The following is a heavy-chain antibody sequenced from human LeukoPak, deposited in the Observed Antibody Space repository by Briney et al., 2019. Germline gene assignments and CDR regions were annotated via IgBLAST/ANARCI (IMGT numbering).Heavy chain of an antibody. V-gene: IGHV3-9*01. Sequence: GRSLRLSCAASGFTFDDYAMHWVRQAPGKGLEWVSGISWNSGSIGYADSVKGRFTISRDNAKNSLYLQMNSLRAEDTALYYCAKARDGVIGDAFDIWGQGTMVTVSS. J-gene: IGHJ3*02. CDR3: AKARDGVIGDAFDI. CDR2: ISWNSGSI. D-gene: IGHD5-24*01. CDR1: GFTFDDYA.